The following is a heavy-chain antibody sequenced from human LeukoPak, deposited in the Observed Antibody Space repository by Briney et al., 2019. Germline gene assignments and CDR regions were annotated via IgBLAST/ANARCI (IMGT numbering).Heavy chain of an antibody. CDR3: ARVRWFEGVIPYFHY. J-gene: IGHJ4*02. D-gene: IGHD3-10*01. CDR2: IYTSGST. V-gene: IGHV4-4*07. CDR1: GGSISSYY. Sequence: SETLSITCTVSGGSISSYYWSWIRQPAGKGLEWIGRIYTSGSTNYNPSLKNRLTMSVYTSKNQFSLKLSSVTTADTAVYYCARVRWFEGVIPYFHYWGQGTLVTVSS.